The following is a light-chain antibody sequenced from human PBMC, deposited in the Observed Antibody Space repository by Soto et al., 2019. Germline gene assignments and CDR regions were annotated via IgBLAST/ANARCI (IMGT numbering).Light chain of an antibody. CDR1: QDISNY. CDR2: DAS. Sequence: DIQMTQSPSSLSASVGDRVTITCQASQDISNYLNWYQQKPGKAPKILLYDASNLETGVPSRFSGSGSGTDFTFTISSLQPEDIATYYCQQYLYRPISTFGPGTKVDFK. V-gene: IGKV1-33*01. J-gene: IGKJ3*01. CDR3: QQYLYRPIST.